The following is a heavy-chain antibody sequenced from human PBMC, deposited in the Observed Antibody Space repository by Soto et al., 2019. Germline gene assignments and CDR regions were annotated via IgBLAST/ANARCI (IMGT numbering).Heavy chain of an antibody. CDR2: INPKSGGT. CDR3: AKESGMGATKGACDI. D-gene: IGHD1-26*01. J-gene: IGHJ3*02. CDR1: GYSFTGYS. V-gene: IGHV1-2*02. Sequence: ASVKVSCKTSGYSFTGYSVHWVRQAPGHGPEWMGWINPKSGGTKYSQKFQGRVTITGDRAASTAYMELSSLRSEDTAVYYCAKESGMGATKGACDIWGKGTMVTVSS.